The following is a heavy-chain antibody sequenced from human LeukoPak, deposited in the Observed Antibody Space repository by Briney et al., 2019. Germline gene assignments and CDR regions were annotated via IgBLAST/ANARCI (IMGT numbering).Heavy chain of an antibody. Sequence: SETLSLTCTVSGGSISSYYWSWLRQPPGKGLEWIGYIYYTGSTNYNPSLKSRVTISVDTSKNQFSLRLSSVTAAYTAVYYCTRVANNGYYFFDYWGQGTLVTVSS. CDR3: TRVANNGYYFFDY. D-gene: IGHD3-22*01. J-gene: IGHJ4*02. CDR2: IYYTGST. CDR1: GGSISSYY. V-gene: IGHV4-59*08.